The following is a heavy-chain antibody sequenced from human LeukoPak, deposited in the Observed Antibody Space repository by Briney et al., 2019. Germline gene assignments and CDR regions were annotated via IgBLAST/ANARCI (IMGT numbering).Heavy chain of an antibody. CDR3: ARDRADIVVVPAARDYYYYGMDV. D-gene: IGHD2-2*01. J-gene: IGHJ6*02. CDR1: GYTFTSYG. CDR2: ISAYNGNT. Sequence: ASVKVSRKASGYTFTSYGISWVRQAPGQGPEWMGWISAYNGNTNYAQKLQGRVTMTTDTSTSTAYMELRSLRSDDTAVYYCARDRADIVVVPAARDYYYYGMDVWGQGTTVTVSS. V-gene: IGHV1-18*01.